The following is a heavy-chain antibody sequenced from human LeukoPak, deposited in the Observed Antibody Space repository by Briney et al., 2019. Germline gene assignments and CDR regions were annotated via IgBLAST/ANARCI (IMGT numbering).Heavy chain of an antibody. CDR1: GFTFSSYA. V-gene: IGHV3-7*01. Sequence: GGSLRLSCAASGFTFSSYAMSWVRQAPGKGLEWVANIREDGSEIYYLDSVKGRFTIFRDNAKNSLYLQMNGLRAEDTAVYYCARHWAHLDYWGQGTLVTVSS. CDR3: ARHWAHLDY. D-gene: IGHD7-27*01. CDR2: IREDGSEI. J-gene: IGHJ4*02.